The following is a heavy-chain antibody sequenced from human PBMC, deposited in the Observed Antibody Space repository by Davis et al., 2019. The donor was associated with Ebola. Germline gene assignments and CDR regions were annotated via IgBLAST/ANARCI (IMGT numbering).Heavy chain of an antibody. CDR1: GYTFTNYY. J-gene: IGHJ4*02. V-gene: IGHV1-46*03. CDR2: LNPSGGST. D-gene: IGHD3-22*01. Sequence: ASVKVSCKTSGYTFTNYYLHWVRQAPGQGLEWMGILNPSGGSTSYAQNFQGRITMTTDTSTGTVYMELSSLRSEDTAMYYCARDRYSDGSGYFFEQSHWGQGTLVTVSS. CDR3: ARDRYSDGSGYFFEQSH.